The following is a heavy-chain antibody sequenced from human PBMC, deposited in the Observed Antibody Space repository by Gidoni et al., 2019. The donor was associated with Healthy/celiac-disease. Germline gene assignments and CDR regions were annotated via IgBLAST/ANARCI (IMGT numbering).Heavy chain of an antibody. CDR1: GFTFSSYS. J-gene: IGHJ4*02. CDR3: AAGDSSGYYLAY. Sequence: EVQLVESGGGLVKPGGSLRLSCAASGFTFSSYSMNWVRRGPGKGLEWVSSISSSSSYIYYADSVKGRFTISRDNAKNSLYLQMNSLRAEDTAVYYCAAGDSSGYYLAYWGQGTLVTVSS. D-gene: IGHD3-22*01. CDR2: ISSSSSYI. V-gene: IGHV3-21*01.